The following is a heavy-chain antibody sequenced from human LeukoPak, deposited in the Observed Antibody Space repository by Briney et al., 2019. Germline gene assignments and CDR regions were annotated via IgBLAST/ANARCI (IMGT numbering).Heavy chain of an antibody. J-gene: IGHJ4*02. V-gene: IGHV1-8*03. CDR3: ARGLIDYGDLDY. D-gene: IGHD4-17*01. Sequence: ASVKVSCKASGYTFTSYDINWVRQATGQGLEWMGWMNPNSGNTGYAQKFQGRVTITRNTSISTAYMELSSLRSEDTAVYYCARGLIDYGDLDYWGQGTLVTVSS. CDR2: MNPNSGNT. CDR1: GYTFTSYD.